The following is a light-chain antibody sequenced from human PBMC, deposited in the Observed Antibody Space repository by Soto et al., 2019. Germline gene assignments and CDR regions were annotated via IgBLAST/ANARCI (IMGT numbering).Light chain of an antibody. CDR2: EVT. J-gene: IGLJ1*01. Sequence: QSVLTQPGSVSGSPGQSITISCTGTSSDVGGYNYVSWYQQHPGKGPKLMIYEVTNRPSGVSTSFSGSKSGNTASLTITGLQAEDEADYYCCSFTSGNTAYVFGTGTKVTVL. CDR3: CSFTSGNTAYV. CDR1: SSDVGGYNY. V-gene: IGLV2-14*01.